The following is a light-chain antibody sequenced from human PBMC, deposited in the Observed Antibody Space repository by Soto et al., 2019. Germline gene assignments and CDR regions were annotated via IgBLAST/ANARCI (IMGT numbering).Light chain of an antibody. Sequence: DIVMTQIPLSLSVTPGRAASISCKSSQTARHSDGRTYLYWYRQKPGQPPHLLIYEVSNRFSGVPERFRGSGSRTDFTLNISRVEADDVGVYYCMQNIDLPPTFGQGTKLEIK. CDR2: EVS. V-gene: IGKV2D-29*01. CDR3: MQNIDLPPT. CDR1: QTARHSDGRTY. J-gene: IGKJ2*01.